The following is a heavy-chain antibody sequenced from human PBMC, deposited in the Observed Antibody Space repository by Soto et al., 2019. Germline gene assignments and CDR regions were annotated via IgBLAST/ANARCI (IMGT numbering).Heavy chain of an antibody. CDR2: IYYSEST. CDR1: GGSISSYY. J-gene: IGHJ4*02. V-gene: IGHV4-59*12. CDR3: ARVYMVRGTIIRYFDY. D-gene: IGHD3-10*01. Sequence: SSETLSLTCTVSGGSISSYYWSWIRQPPGEGLEWIGYIYYSESTYYNPSLKSRVTISVDTSKNQFSLKLSSVTAADTAVYYCARVYMVRGTIIRYFDYWGQGTLVTVSS.